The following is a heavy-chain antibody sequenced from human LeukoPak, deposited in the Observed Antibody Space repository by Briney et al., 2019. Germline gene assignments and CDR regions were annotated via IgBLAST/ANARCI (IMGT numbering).Heavy chain of an antibody. CDR3: ARVREDYGDYPLEGAFDI. Sequence: GASVKVSCKASRYTFTGYYMHWVRQAPGQGLEWMGWINPNSGVTDYAQKFQGRVTMTRDTSIATVYMEMSRLRSDDTAVYYCARVREDYGDYPLEGAFDIWGHETMVTVSS. D-gene: IGHD4-17*01. V-gene: IGHV1-2*02. J-gene: IGHJ3*02. CDR1: RYTFTGYY. CDR2: INPNSGVT.